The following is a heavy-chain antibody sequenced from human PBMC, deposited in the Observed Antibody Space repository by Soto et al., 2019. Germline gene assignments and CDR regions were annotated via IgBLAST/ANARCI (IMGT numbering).Heavy chain of an antibody. Sequence: SLRLSCAASGFTFDDYAMHWVRQAPGKGLEWVSGISWDSGSIGYADSVKGRFTISRDNAKNSLYLQMNSLRAEDTALYYCAKDSQWLQQDYYFDYWGQGTLVTVSS. CDR2: ISWDSGSI. J-gene: IGHJ4*02. V-gene: IGHV3-9*01. CDR1: GFTFDDYA. D-gene: IGHD6-19*01. CDR3: AKDSQWLQQDYYFDY.